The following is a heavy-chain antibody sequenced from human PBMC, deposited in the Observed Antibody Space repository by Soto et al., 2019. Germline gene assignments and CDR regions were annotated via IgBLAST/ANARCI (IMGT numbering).Heavy chain of an antibody. V-gene: IGHV4-59*01. J-gene: IGHJ4*02. D-gene: IGHD3-10*01. CDR1: GGSISSYY. Sequence: SETLSLTCTVSGGSISSYYWSWTRQPPGKGLEWIGYIYYSGSTNYNPSLKSRVTISVDTSKNQFSLKLSSVTAADTAGYYCATGSAGAEVNYFDYWGQGTLVTVSS. CDR2: IYYSGST. CDR3: ATGSAGAEVNYFDY.